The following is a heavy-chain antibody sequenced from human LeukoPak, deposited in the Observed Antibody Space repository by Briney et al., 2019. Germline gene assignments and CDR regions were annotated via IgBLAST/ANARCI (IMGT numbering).Heavy chain of an antibody. CDR1: GGSISSYY. CDR2: IYYSGST. V-gene: IGHV4-59*01. J-gene: IGHJ4*02. CDR3: ARDRAIRSYDFWSGRMGAYFDY. D-gene: IGHD3-3*01. Sequence: PSETLSLTCTVSGGSISSYYWSWIRQPPGKGLEWIGYIYYSGSTNYNPSLKSRVTISVDTSKNQFSLKLSSVTAADTAVYYCARDRAIRSYDFWSGRMGAYFDYWGQGTLVTVSS.